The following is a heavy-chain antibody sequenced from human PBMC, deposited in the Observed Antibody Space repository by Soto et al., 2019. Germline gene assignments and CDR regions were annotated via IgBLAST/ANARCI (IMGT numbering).Heavy chain of an antibody. CDR1: GGSISSYY. J-gene: IGHJ5*02. Sequence: QVQLQESGPGLVKPSQTLSLTCTVSGGSISSYYWSWIRQPPGKGLGWIGYIYYSGSTNYNPYLTSRVTISVDTSKNQFSLELSSVTAADTAVYYWARGAADGYSSSSFWFDPWGQGTLVTVSS. CDR2: IYYSGST. CDR3: ARGAADGYSSSSFWFDP. V-gene: IGHV4-59*01. D-gene: IGHD6-13*01.